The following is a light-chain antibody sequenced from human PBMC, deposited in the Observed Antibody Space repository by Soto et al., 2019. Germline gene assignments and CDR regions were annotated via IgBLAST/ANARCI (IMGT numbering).Light chain of an antibody. Sequence: EIVLTQAPGTLSLSPGERATLSCRASQSFSSSYLAWYQQKPGQAPRLLIYGASSRATGIPDRYSGSGSGTDFPLTISGLEPEGFAVYYCQQYGTSRTFGEGTRLEI. J-gene: IGKJ5*01. CDR1: QSFSSSY. V-gene: IGKV3-20*01. CDR3: QQYGTSRT. CDR2: GAS.